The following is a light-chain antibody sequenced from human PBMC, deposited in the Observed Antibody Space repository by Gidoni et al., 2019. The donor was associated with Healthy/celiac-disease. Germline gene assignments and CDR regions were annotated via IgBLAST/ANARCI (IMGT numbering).Light chain of an antibody. CDR2: WAS. CDR1: QSVLYSSNNKNY. CDR3: QQCYSTPQT. J-gene: IGKJ2*01. Sequence: DIVMTKHPDSLAVSLGERATINCKSSQSVLYSSNNKNYLAWYQQKPGQPPKLLIYWASTRESGVPDRFSGSGSGTDFTLTISSLQAEDVAVYYCQQCYSTPQTFGQGTKLEIK. V-gene: IGKV4-1*01.